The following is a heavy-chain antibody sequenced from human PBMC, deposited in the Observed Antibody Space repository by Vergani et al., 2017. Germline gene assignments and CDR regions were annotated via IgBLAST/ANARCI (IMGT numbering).Heavy chain of an antibody. Sequence: QVQLVQSGAEVKKPGASVKVSCKTSGYTFNRYGISWVRLAPGQGLEWMGWINSQNGQTYYAQKLQGRVTMTTDTSTSTAYMELRSLRSDDTAVYYCARPSSGWFYYFDYWGQGTLVTVSS. V-gene: IGHV1-18*04. CDR1: GYTFNRYG. CDR3: ARPSSGWFYYFDY. J-gene: IGHJ4*02. CDR2: INSQNGQT. D-gene: IGHD6-19*01.